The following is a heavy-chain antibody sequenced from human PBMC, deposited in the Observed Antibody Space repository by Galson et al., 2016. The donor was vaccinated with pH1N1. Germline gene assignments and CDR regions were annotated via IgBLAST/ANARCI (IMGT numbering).Heavy chain of an antibody. CDR1: GFSVSFSY. D-gene: IGHD6-19*01. CDR3: AREGPVPGAFDY. CDR2: IYSGDTT. J-gene: IGHJ4*02. V-gene: IGHV3-53*01. Sequence: SLRLSCAASGFSVSFSYLSWVRQAPGKGLEWVSIIYSGDTTYYTDSVKGRFTISRDISKNTLYLQMSSLRAEDTAVYYCAREGPVPGAFDYWGQGTPVTVSS.